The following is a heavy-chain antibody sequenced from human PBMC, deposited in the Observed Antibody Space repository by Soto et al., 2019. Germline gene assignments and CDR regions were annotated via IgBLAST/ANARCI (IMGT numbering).Heavy chain of an antibody. Sequence: GESLKISCKGSGYSFTSYWIGWVRQMPGKGLEWMGIIYPGDSDTRYSPSFQGQVTISADKSISTAYLQWSSLKASDTAMYYCARTYYDILTGYSFDAFDIWGQGTMVTVS. CDR1: GYSFTSYW. CDR3: ARTYYDILTGYSFDAFDI. V-gene: IGHV5-51*01. J-gene: IGHJ3*02. D-gene: IGHD3-9*01. CDR2: IYPGDSDT.